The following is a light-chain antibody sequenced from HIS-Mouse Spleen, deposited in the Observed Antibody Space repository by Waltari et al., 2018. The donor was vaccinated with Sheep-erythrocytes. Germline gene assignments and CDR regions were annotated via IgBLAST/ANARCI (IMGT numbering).Light chain of an antibody. CDR3: MQALQTPWT. CDR1: QSLLHSNGYNY. CDR2: LGS. J-gene: IGKJ1*01. V-gene: IGKV2-28*01. Sequence: IVMTQSPLSLPVTPGEPASISCRSSQSLLHSNGYNYLDWYLQKPGQSPQPLIYLGSNRASGVPDRFSGSGSGTDFTLKISRVEAEDVGVYYCMQALQTPWTFGQGTKVEIK.